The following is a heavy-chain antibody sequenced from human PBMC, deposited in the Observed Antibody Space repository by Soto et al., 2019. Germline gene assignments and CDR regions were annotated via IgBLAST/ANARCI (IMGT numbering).Heavy chain of an antibody. CDR3: ARQSGYSSSWYGATWFDP. D-gene: IGHD6-13*01. V-gene: IGHV5-10-1*01. CDR2: IDPSDSYT. CDR1: GYSFTSYW. J-gene: IGHJ5*02. Sequence: GESLKISCKGSGYSFTSYWISWARQMPGKGLEWMGRIDPSDSYTNYSPSFQGHVTISADKSISTAYLQWSSLKASDTAMYYCARQSGYSSSWYGATWFDPWGQGTLVTVSS.